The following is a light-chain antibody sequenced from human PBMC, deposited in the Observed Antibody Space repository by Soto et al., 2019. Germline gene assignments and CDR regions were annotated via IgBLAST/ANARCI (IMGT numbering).Light chain of an antibody. J-gene: IGLJ1*01. CDR3: CSYAGSSTFPYV. Sequence: SALTQPASVSGSPGQSITISCTGTSSDVGSYNLVSWYQQHPGKAPKLMIYEVSKRPSGVSNRFSGSKPGNTASLTISGLQAEDEADYYCCSYAGSSTFPYVFGTGTKVTVL. V-gene: IGLV2-23*02. CDR2: EVS. CDR1: SSDVGSYNL.